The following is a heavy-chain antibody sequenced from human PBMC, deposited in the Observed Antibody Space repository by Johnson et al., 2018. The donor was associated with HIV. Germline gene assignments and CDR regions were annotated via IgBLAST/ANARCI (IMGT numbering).Heavy chain of an antibody. V-gene: IGHV3-20*04. D-gene: IGHD6-13*01. CDR2: INWNGGST. J-gene: IGHJ3*02. Sequence: VQLVESGGGLVQPGGSLRLSCAASGFTFDDYGMSWVRQAPGKGLEWVSGINWNGGSTGYADSVKGRFTISRDNSKNTLYLQMNSLRAEDTAVYYCARDKGIAAAATDDAFDIWGQGTMVTVSS. CDR3: ARDKGIAAAATDDAFDI. CDR1: GFTFDDYG.